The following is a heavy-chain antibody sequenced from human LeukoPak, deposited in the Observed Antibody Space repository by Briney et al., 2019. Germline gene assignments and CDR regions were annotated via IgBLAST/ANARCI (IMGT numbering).Heavy chain of an antibody. Sequence: SETLSLTCAVYGGSFSGYYWSWIRQPPGKGLEWVGEINHSGSTNYNPSLTSRVTISVDTSKSQFSLKLSSVTAADTAVYYCARRTNWPLCVVVPAAKIGYMDVWGKGTTVSVSS. CDR2: INHSGST. J-gene: IGHJ6*03. V-gene: IGHV4-34*01. CDR1: GGSFSGYY. D-gene: IGHD2-2*01. CDR3: ARRTNWPLCVVVPAAKIGYMDV.